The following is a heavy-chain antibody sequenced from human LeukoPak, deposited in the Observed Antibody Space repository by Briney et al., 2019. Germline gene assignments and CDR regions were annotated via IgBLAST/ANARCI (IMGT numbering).Heavy chain of an antibody. CDR2: MNPNSGNT. J-gene: IGHJ4*02. Sequence: GASVKVSCKASGYTFTSYDINWVRQATGQGPEWMGWMNPNSGNTGYAQKFQGRVTITRNTSISTAYMELSSLRSEDTAVYYCAREPFEYSSGWYYFDYWGQGTLVTVSS. CDR3: AREPFEYSSGWYYFDY. D-gene: IGHD6-19*01. V-gene: IGHV1-8*03. CDR1: GYTFTSYD.